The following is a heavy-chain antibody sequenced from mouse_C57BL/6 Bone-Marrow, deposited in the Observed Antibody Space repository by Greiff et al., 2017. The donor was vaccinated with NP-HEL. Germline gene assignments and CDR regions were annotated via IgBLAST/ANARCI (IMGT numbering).Heavy chain of an antibody. J-gene: IGHJ2*01. D-gene: IGHD1-1*01. CDR1: GYTFTSYW. CDR3: ARENYYGSSYKVYFDY. V-gene: IGHV1-52*01. Sequence: QVQLQQPGAELVRPGSSVKLSCKASGYTFTSYWMHWVKQRPIQGLEWIGNIDPSDSETHYNQKFKDKATLTVDKSSSTAYMQLSSLTSEDSAVYYCARENYYGSSYKVYFDYWGQGTTLTVSS. CDR2: IDPSDSET.